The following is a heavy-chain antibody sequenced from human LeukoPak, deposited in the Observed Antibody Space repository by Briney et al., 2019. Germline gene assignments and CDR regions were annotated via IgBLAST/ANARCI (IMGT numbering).Heavy chain of an antibody. CDR1: GFTFSSYA. CDR2: IKQDESEK. V-gene: IGHV3-7*03. CDR3: ARLVGDVTTWDC. D-gene: IGHD1-26*01. Sequence: PGGSLRLSCAASGFTFSSYAMHWVRQAPDKGLEWVASIKQDESEKYYVDSVKGRFTTSRDNAKSSLYLQMNALRGEDTAVYYCARLVGDVTTWDCWGQGTLVTVSS. J-gene: IGHJ4*02.